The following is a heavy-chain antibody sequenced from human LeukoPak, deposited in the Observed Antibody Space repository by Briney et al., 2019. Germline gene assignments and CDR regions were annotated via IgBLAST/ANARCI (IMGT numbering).Heavy chain of an antibody. CDR1: GYTFTSYG. V-gene: IGHV1-18*04. D-gene: IGHD6-13*01. J-gene: IGHJ4*02. Sequence: GASVKVSCKASGYTFTSYGISWVRQAPGQGLEWMGWISAYNGNTNYAQKLQGRVTMTTDTSTSTAYMELRSLRSDDTAAYYCARAKIRSIAAAGTFEDYWGQGTLVTVSS. CDR2: ISAYNGNT. CDR3: ARAKIRSIAAAGTFEDY.